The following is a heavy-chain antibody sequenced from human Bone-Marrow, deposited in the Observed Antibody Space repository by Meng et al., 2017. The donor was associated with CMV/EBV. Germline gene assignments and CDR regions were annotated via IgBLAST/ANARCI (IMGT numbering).Heavy chain of an antibody. V-gene: IGHV1-69*01. J-gene: IGHJ4*02. D-gene: IGHD3-16*02. CDR1: FSRYA. Sequence: FSRYAISWVRQAPGQGLEWMGGIIPIFGTANYAQKFQGRVTITADESTSTAYMELSSLRSEDTAVYYCARDDRMITFGGVIVRLDYWGQGTLVTVSS. CDR2: IIPIFGTA. CDR3: ARDDRMITFGGVIVRLDY.